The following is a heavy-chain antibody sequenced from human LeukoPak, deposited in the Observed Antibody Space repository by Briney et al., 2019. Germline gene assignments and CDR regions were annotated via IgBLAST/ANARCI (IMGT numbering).Heavy chain of an antibody. CDR3: ARDKAVLAAAQSLFDY. J-gene: IGHJ4*02. Sequence: GRSLRLSCAASGFTFSSYGMHWVRQAPGKGLEWVAVIWYDGSNKYYADSVKGRFTISRDNSKNTLYLQMNSPRAEDTAVYYCARDKAVLAAAQSLFDYWGQGTLVTVSS. CDR2: IWYDGSNK. V-gene: IGHV3-33*01. D-gene: IGHD6-13*01. CDR1: GFTFSSYG.